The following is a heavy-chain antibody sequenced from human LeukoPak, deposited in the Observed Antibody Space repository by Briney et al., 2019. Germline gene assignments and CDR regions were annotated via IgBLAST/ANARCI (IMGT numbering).Heavy chain of an antibody. D-gene: IGHD3-10*01. J-gene: IGHJ1*01. CDR3: ARDNRFRYYGSGRHRIEYFQH. Sequence: GASVKVSCKVSGYTLTELSMHWVRQAPGKGLEWMGGFDPEDGETIYAQKFQGRVTMTEDTSTDTAYMELSSLRSEDTAVYYCARDNRFRYYGSGRHRIEYFQHWGQGTLVTVSS. CDR1: GYTLTELS. CDR2: FDPEDGET. V-gene: IGHV1-24*01.